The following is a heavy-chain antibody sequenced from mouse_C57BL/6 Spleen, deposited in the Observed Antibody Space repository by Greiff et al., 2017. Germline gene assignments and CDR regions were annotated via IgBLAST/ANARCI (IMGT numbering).Heavy chain of an antibody. J-gene: IGHJ1*03. CDR2: IDPNSGGT. Sequence: QVQLQQPGAELVKPGASVKLSCKASGYTFTSYWMHWVKQRPGRGLEWIGRIDPNSGGTKYNEKFKSKATLTVDKPSSTAYMQHSSLTSEDAAVEYCGRERVCSSHLYFDVWGTGTTVTVSA. V-gene: IGHV1-72*01. CDR1: GYTFTSYW. CDR3: GRERVCSSHLYFDV. D-gene: IGHD1-3*01.